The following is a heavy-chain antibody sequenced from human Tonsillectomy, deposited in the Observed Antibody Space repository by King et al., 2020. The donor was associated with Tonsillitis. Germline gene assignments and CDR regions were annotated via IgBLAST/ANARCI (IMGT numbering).Heavy chain of an antibody. D-gene: IGHD3-22*01. CDR2: ISHDGNIK. CDR1: GFTFSSYS. Sequence: QLVQSGGGVVQPGRSLRLSCAASGFTFSSYSMHWVRQAPGKGLDWVAVISHDGNIKYYADSVKGRFTISRDNSKHTLYLQMNSLRAEDTAVYYCARDRSDYYDRSGPEDYWGQGTLVTVSS. J-gene: IGHJ4*02. V-gene: IGHV3-30-3*01. CDR3: ARDRSDYYDRSGPEDY.